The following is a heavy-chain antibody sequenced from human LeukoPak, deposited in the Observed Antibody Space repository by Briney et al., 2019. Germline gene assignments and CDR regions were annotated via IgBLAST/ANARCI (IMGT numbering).Heavy chain of an antibody. Sequence: GGSLRLSCAASGFTFDDYAMHWVRQAPRKGLEWASGISWNSGSIGYADSVKGRFTISRDNAKNSLYLQMNSLRAEDTALYYCAKDKSPFVYYYDSTTNWFDPWGQGTLVTVSS. D-gene: IGHD3-22*01. CDR2: ISWNSGSI. CDR1: GFTFDDYA. J-gene: IGHJ5*02. V-gene: IGHV3-9*01. CDR3: AKDKSPFVYYYDSTTNWFDP.